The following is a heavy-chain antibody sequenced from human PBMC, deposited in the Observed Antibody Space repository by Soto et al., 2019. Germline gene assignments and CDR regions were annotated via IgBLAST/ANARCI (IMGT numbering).Heavy chain of an antibody. Sequence: PGWSLRLSCAASGFTFSDYYMSWIRQAPGKGLEWVSYISSSGSTIYYADSVKGRFTISRDNAKNSLYLQMNSLRAEDTAVYYCARDVRITKVPDSSSSGFDPWGQGTLVTVSS. CDR1: GFTFSDYY. CDR2: ISSSGSTI. CDR3: ARDVRITKVPDSSSSGFDP. D-gene: IGHD6-13*01. J-gene: IGHJ5*02. V-gene: IGHV3-11*01.